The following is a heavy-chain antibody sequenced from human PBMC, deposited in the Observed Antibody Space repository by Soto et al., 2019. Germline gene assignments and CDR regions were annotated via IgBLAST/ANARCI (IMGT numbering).Heavy chain of an antibody. J-gene: IGHJ4*02. D-gene: IGHD4-17*01. CDR1: GGSISGSSSF. Sequence: PSETLSLTCTVSGGSISGSSSFWGWLRQPPGKGLEWIGTIYYGGGTYYNPSLKSRVTISVDTSKSQFSIKLSSVTAADTATYYCARIPPLYGDYVGFDNWGQGTLVTASS. CDR2: IYYGGGT. V-gene: IGHV4-39*01. CDR3: ARIPPLYGDYVGFDN.